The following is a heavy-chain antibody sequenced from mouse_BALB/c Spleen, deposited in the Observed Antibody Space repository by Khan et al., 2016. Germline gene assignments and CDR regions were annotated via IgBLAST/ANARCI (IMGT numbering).Heavy chain of an antibody. D-gene: IGHD1-1*02. CDR3: ARGYYDWYFDV. CDR1: GYTFTTFY. CDR2: NNPGNVNT. V-gene: IGHV1S56*01. J-gene: IGHJ1*01. Sequence: QVQLQQSGPELVKPGTSVRISCKASGYTFTTFYIHCLKQRPGQGHEWIGWNNPGNVNTKYNEQFKDKATLTADQSSSTANMQFSSLTSDDSAVYFCARGYYDWYFDVWGAGTTVTVSS.